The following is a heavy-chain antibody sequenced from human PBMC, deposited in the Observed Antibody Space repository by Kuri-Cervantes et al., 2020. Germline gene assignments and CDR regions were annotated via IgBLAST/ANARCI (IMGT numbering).Heavy chain of an antibody. J-gene: IGHJ5*02. V-gene: IGHV4-34*01. CDR3: ARDRGYYGFFDP. CDR1: GFTFSSYW. Sequence: ESLKISCAASGFTFSSYWMSWIRQPPGKGLEWIGEINHSGSTNYSPSLKSRVTISVDTSKNQFSLKLSSVTATDTAVYYCARDRGYYGFFDPWGQGTLVTVSS. D-gene: IGHD3-10*01. CDR2: INHSGST.